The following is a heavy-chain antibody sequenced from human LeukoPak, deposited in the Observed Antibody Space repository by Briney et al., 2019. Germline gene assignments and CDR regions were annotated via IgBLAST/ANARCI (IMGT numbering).Heavy chain of an antibody. CDR1: GFTVSSTY. Sequence: GGSRRLSCAASGFTVSSTYMSWVRQAPGKGLEWVSLIYTGGNTYYADSVKGRFTLSRDNSKNTVYLQMNSLRVEDTAMYYCATISDLLYYFDSWGQGTLVTVSS. CDR3: ATISDLLYYFDS. J-gene: IGHJ4*02. CDR2: IYTGGNT. V-gene: IGHV3-66*01.